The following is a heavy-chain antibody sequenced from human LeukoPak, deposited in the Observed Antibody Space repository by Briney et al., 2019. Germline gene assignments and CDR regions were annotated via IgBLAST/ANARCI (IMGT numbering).Heavy chain of an antibody. CDR2: ISSSSSYI. D-gene: IGHD5-24*01. CDR3: ARDEVEMATIFDY. Sequence: GGSLRLSCAASGFTFSSYSMNWVRQAPGKGLEWVSSISSSSSYIYYADSVKGRSTISRDNAKNSLYLQMNSLRAEDTAVYYCARDEVEMATIFDYWGQGTLVTVSS. CDR1: GFTFSSYS. V-gene: IGHV3-21*01. J-gene: IGHJ4*02.